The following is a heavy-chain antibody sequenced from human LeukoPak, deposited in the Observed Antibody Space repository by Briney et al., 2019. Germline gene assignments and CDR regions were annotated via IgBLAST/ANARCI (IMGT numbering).Heavy chain of an antibody. CDR2: IKKDGSEK. CDR3: ARDLYPGY. D-gene: IGHD3-16*01. Sequence: GGSLRLSCAASGFTFSSYWLSWVRQAPGKGLEWVANIKKDGSEKYYVDSVKGRFTISRDNAKTSLYLQMISLRAEDTAVYYCARDLYPGYWGQGTLVTVSS. V-gene: IGHV3-7*01. J-gene: IGHJ4*02. CDR1: GFTFSSYW.